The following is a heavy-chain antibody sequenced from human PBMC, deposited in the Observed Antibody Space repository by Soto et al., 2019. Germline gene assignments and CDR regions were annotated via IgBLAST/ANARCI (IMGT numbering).Heavy chain of an antibody. CDR1: GGSFSGYY. J-gene: IGHJ5*02. CDR3: ARGQDRYSQEARIAARNLNWFDP. CDR2: INHSGST. D-gene: IGHD6-6*01. V-gene: IGHV4-34*01. Sequence: QVQLQQWGAGLLKPSETLSLTCAVYGGSFSGYYWSWIRQPPGKGLEWLGDINHSGSTNYNPSLKSRVPISVDTSKNQFSLKLSSVTAADTAVYYCARGQDRYSQEARIAARNLNWFDPWGQGTLVTVSS.